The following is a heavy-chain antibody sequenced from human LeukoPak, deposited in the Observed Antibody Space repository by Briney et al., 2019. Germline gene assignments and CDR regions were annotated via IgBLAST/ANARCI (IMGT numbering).Heavy chain of an antibody. Sequence: PGGSLRLSCAASDFTLSDFWMAWVRQAPGEGLEWVAIIKQDGSETHYVDSVKGRFSISRDNAKNSLYLQMNSLRGEDTALYYCVRGSGWLLDSWGQGTLVTVSS. CDR2: IKQDGSET. J-gene: IGHJ5*01. D-gene: IGHD6-19*01. CDR1: DFTLSDFW. V-gene: IGHV3-7*04. CDR3: VRGSGWLLDS.